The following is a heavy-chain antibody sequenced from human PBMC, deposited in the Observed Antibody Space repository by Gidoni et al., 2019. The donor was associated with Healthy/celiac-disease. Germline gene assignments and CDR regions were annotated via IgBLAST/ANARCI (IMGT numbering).Heavy chain of an antibody. CDR3: AHSPQQRYGGWFDP. CDR2: IYWNDDK. CDR1: GFAPSTSGVG. V-gene: IGHV2-5*01. D-gene: IGHD5-18*01. Sequence: QITLKESGPTLVKPTQTLTLTCTFSGFAPSTSGVGVGWIRQPPGKALEWLALIYWNDDKRYSPSLKSRLTITKDTSKNQVVLTMTNMDPVDTATYYCAHSPQQRYGGWFDPWGQGTLVTVSS. J-gene: IGHJ5*02.